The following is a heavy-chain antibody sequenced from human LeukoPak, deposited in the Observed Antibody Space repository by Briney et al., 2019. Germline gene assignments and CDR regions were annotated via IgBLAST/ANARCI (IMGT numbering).Heavy chain of an antibody. Sequence: PGGSLRLSCAASGFTFSSYAMHWVRQAPGKGLEWVAVISYDGGNKYYADSVKGRFTISRDNSKNTLYLQMNSLRAEDTAEYYCARDPSSDYVMDYWGQGTLVTVSS. CDR1: GFTFSSYA. J-gene: IGHJ4*02. D-gene: IGHD4-17*01. CDR3: ARDPSSDYVMDY. CDR2: ISYDGGNK. V-gene: IGHV3-30-3*01.